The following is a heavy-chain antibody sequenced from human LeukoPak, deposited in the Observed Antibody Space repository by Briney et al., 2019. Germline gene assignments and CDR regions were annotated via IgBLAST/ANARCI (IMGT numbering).Heavy chain of an antibody. CDR2: IYHSGST. CDR3: ARDSGFSSSWYGRQPDY. Sequence: PSKTLSLTCAVSGYSISRGFYWGWIRQPPGKGLEWIGSIYHSGSTYYNPSLRSRVTISVDTSKNQLSLKLSSVTAADTAVYYCARDSGFSSSWYGRQPDYWGQGTLVTVSS. J-gene: IGHJ4*02. D-gene: IGHD6-13*01. CDR1: GYSISRGFY. V-gene: IGHV4-38-2*02.